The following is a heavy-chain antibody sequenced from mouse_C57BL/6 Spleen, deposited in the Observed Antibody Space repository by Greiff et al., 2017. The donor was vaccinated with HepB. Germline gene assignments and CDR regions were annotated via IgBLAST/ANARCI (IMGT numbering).Heavy chain of an antibody. J-gene: IGHJ3*01. V-gene: IGHV1-62-2*01. CDR3: ERHEEDYEYDGTWFAY. Sequence: QVQLQQPGAELVKPGASVKLSCKASGYTFTEYTIHWVKQRSGQGLEWIGWFYPGSGSIKYNEKFKDKATLTADKSSSAVYMELSRLTSEDSAVYFCERHEEDYEYDGTWFAYWGQGTLVTVSA. CDR2: FYPGSGSI. CDR1: GYTFTEYT. D-gene: IGHD2-4*01.